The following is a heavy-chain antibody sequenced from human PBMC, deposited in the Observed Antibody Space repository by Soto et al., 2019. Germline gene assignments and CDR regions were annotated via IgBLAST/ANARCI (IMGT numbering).Heavy chain of an antibody. Sequence: SETLSLTCTVSGGSIRTGSDYWSWIRQHPGKGLEWIGYIYYTGTAYYNPSLKSRFTFSIDMSKNQFYLKLSSVTAADTAVYYCARGLGDYEPEYSQHWGQGTVVTVSS. CDR3: ARGLGDYEPEYSQH. V-gene: IGHV4-31*03. D-gene: IGHD4-17*01. CDR2: IYYTGTA. J-gene: IGHJ1*01. CDR1: GGSIRTGSDY.